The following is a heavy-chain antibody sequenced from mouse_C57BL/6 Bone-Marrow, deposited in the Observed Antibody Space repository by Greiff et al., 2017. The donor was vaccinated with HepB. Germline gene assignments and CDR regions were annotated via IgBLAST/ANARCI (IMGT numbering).Heavy chain of an antibody. J-gene: IGHJ4*01. CDR1: GYTFTDYY. CDR3: ARWGPRAMDY. Sequence: VQLQQSGPELVKPGASVKISCKASGYTFTDYYMNWVKQSHGKSLEWIGDINPNNGGTSYTQKFKGKATLTVDKSSSTAYMELRSLTSEDSAVYYCARWGPRAMDYWGQGTSVTVSS. CDR2: INPNNGGT. V-gene: IGHV1-26*01. D-gene: IGHD3-3*01.